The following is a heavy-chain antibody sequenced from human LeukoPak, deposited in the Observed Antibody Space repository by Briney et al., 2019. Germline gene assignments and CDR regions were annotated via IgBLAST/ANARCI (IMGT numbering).Heavy chain of an antibody. CDR2: ISSNGGST. V-gene: IGHV3-64D*06. CDR1: GFTFSSYA. Sequence: GGSLRLSCSASGFTFSSYAMHWVRQAPGKGLEYVSAISSNGGSTYYADSVKGRFTISRDNSKITLYLQMRSLRAEDTAVYYCARDLGSSSWYFSPTYYYYGMDVWGQGTTVTVSS. D-gene: IGHD6-13*01. J-gene: IGHJ6*02. CDR3: ARDLGSSSWYFSPTYYYYGMDV.